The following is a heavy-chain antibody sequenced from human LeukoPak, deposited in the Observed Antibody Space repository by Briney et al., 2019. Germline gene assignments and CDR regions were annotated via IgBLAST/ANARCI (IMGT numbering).Heavy chain of an antibody. CDR3: AKDVRVGGGGMDV. V-gene: IGHV3-23*01. J-gene: IGHJ6*02. CDR2: ISSSGDNA. D-gene: IGHD1-26*01. CDR1: GFTFSNYA. Sequence: GGSLRLSCAASGFTFSNYAMNWVRQAPGKGLEWISLISSSGDNAYYADSVRGRFTISRDKSKNTVSLQMNSLRGEDTAVYYCAKDVRVGGGGMDVWGQGTPVTVSS.